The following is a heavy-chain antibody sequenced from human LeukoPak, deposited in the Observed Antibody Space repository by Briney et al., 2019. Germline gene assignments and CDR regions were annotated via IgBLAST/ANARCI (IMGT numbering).Heavy chain of an antibody. CDR2: INHSGST. Sequence: SETLSLTCAVYGGSFSGYYWSWIRQPPGKGLEWIGEINHSGSTNYNPSLKSRVTISVDTSKNQFSLKLSSVTAADTAVYYCARVGVTEPDYYGMDVWGQGTTVTVSS. CDR1: GGSFSGYY. CDR3: ARVGVTEPDYYGMDV. D-gene: IGHD1-14*01. V-gene: IGHV4-34*01. J-gene: IGHJ6*02.